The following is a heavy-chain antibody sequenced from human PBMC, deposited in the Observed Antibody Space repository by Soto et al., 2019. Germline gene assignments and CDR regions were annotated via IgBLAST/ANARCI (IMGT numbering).Heavy chain of an antibody. V-gene: IGHV3-23*01. J-gene: IGHJ4*02. CDR2: ISGSYDST. D-gene: IGHD2-2*01. CDR1: GFTFNNYA. Sequence: PGGSLRLSCAASGFTFNNYALSWVRQAPGKGLEWVSAISGSYDSTHYADPMKGRFTISRANSKNTVYLQMNSLRAEDTAVYFCAKSLLEHPLLTIPDHAFDYWGQGTPVTVPS. CDR3: AKSLLEHPLLTIPDHAFDY.